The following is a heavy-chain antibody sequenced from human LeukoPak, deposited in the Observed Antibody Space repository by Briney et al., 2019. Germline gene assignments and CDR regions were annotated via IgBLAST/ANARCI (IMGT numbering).Heavy chain of an antibody. CDR1: GDSISSYY. J-gene: IGHJ5*02. D-gene: IGHD3-3*01. CDR2: IHTSENT. V-gene: IGHV4-4*07. CDR3: ARERGYCFDP. Sequence: SETLSLTCTVSGDSISSYYWSWIRQPAGKGLEWIGRIHTSENTNYNPSLKSRVTMSVDRSKIQFSLKRSTVTAADTAVYYCARERGYCFDPWGQGMLVTVSS.